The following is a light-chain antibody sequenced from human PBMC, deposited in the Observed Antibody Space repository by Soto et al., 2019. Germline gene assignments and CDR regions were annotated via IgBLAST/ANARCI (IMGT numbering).Light chain of an antibody. Sequence: EIVMTQSPATLSVSPGERATLSCRAIQSVSNNYLAWYQQKPGQAPRLLIFGASNRATGIPARFSGSGSGTDFTLTISNLEPEDFAVYYCQQHSHWPPWTFGQGTKVDIK. CDR3: QQHSHWPPWT. CDR1: QSVSNNY. CDR2: GAS. J-gene: IGKJ1*01. V-gene: IGKV3-11*01.